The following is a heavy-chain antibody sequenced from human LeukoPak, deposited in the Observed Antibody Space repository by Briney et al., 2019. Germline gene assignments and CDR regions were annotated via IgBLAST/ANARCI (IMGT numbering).Heavy chain of an antibody. D-gene: IGHD6-13*01. CDR3: ATLGSIAAPRGWFDP. V-gene: IGHV1-18*01. J-gene: IGHJ5*02. Sequence: ASVKVSCKASGYTFTSYGISWVRQAPGQGLEWMGWISAYNGNTNYAQKLQGRVTMTTDTSTSTAYMELRSLRSEDTAVYYCATLGSIAAPRGWFDPWGQGTLVTVSS. CDR2: ISAYNGNT. CDR1: GYTFTSYG.